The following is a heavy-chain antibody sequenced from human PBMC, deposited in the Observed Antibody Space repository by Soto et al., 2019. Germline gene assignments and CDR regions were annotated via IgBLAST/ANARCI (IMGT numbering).Heavy chain of an antibody. CDR3: ARHSSTTGGWFDP. CDR2: IYYSGST. D-gene: IGHD6-13*01. CDR1: GCSFSSYS. V-gene: IGHV4-59*08. J-gene: IGHJ5*02. Sequence: PSETLTLTCAVSGCSFSSYSLSWIRQPPGKGLEWIGYIYYSGSTNYNPSLKSRVTISVDTTKNRFSLKLSSVTAADTAGYYCARHSSTTGGWFDPWGQGTLVTVSS.